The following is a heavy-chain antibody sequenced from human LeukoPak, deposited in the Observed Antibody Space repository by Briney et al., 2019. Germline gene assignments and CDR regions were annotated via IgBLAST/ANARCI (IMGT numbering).Heavy chain of an antibody. Sequence: SGRSLRLSCAASGFTFSNFAMHWVRQAPGKGLEWVSYISSSGSTIYYADSVKGRFTISRDNAKNSLYLQMNSLRAEDTAVYYCARAANAGGYYYYYMDVWGKGTTVTISS. V-gene: IGHV3-48*03. CDR1: GFTFSNFA. CDR3: ARAANAGGYYYYYMDV. J-gene: IGHJ6*03. D-gene: IGHD3-10*01. CDR2: ISSSGSTI.